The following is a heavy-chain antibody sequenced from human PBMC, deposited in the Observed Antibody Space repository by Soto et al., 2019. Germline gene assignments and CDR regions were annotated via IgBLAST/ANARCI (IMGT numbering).Heavy chain of an antibody. CDR3: ERLRIAAPGDPGP. D-gene: IGHD6-13*01. J-gene: IGHJ5*02. CDR1: GNAFTTDW. Sequence: ESLKISRKCCGNAFTTDWISLVLQMPGKGLEWMGRIAPSDSYTSYSTSFEGHVTISADKSISTAYLQWGSLKASDTAVYYCERLRIAAPGDPGPWGQGTLVTVSS. V-gene: IGHV5-10-1*01. CDR2: IAPSDSYT.